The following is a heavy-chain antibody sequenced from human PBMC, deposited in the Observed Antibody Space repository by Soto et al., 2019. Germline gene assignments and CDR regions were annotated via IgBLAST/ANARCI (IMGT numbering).Heavy chain of an antibody. CDR3: ARQFRLDDSSGYYGY. V-gene: IGHV4-39*01. CDR2: IYYSGST. D-gene: IGHD3-22*01. CDR1: GGSISSSSYY. Sequence: QLQLQESGPGLVKPSETLSLTCTVSGGSISSSSYYWGWIRQPPGKGLEWIGSIYYSGSTYYNPSLKSRVTISVDTSKNQFSLKLSSVTAADTAVYYCARQFRLDDSSGYYGYWGQGTLVTVSS. J-gene: IGHJ4*02.